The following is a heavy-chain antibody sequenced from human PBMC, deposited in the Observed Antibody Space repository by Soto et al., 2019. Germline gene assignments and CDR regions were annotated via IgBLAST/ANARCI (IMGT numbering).Heavy chain of an antibody. CDR3: ARDAGSSGYYHFDY. D-gene: IGHD3-22*01. J-gene: IGHJ4*02. CDR2: VGYDGSNK. CDR1: GFTFSNHG. V-gene: IGHV3-33*01. Sequence: QVQLVESGGGVVQPGRSLRLSCAASGFTFSNHGMHWVRQAPGKGLEWVAVVGYDGSNKYYADSVKGRFTISRDNSKNTLYLQMNSLRAEDTAVYYCARDAGSSGYYHFDYWGQGTLVTVSS.